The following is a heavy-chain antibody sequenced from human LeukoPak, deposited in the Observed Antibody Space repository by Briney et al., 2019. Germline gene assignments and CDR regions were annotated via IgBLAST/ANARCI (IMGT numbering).Heavy chain of an antibody. V-gene: IGHV3-23*01. CDR3: AKAYSSGWYPPLVFDY. J-gene: IGHJ4*02. CDR1: GFTFSSYA. CDR2: ISGSGGST. D-gene: IGHD6-19*01. Sequence: GGSLRLSCAASGFTFSSYAMSWVRQAPGKGLEWVSAISGSGGSTYYADSVKGRFTITRDNSKNTLYLQMNSLRAEDTAVYYCAKAYSSGWYPPLVFDYWGQGTLVTVSS.